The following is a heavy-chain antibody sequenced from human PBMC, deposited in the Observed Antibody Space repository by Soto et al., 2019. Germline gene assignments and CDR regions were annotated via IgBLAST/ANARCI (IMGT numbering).Heavy chain of an antibody. CDR1: GGPISGGDYY. CDR3: VRESCTSASCPWGWFDP. J-gene: IGHJ5*02. Sequence: SETLSLTCTVSGGPISGGDYYWSWIRRPPGKGLEWIGYIHYSGSTYYNPSLKSRVTISLDTSKNQFSLKLSSVTAADTAVYYCVRESCTSASCPWGWFDPWGQGTLVTVSS. D-gene: IGHD2-2*01. CDR2: IHYSGST. V-gene: IGHV4-30-4*01.